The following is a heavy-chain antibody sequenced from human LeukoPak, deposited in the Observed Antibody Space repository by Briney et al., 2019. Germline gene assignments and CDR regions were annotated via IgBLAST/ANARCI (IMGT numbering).Heavy chain of an antibody. CDR1: GGSISNYY. Sequence: SETLSLTCAVYGGSISNYYWSWIRQPAGKGLEWIGRIYTSGSTNYNPSLKGRVTMSVDTSKNQFSLKLSSVTAADTAVYYCARDCSSTSCYYYYGMDVWGQGTTVTVSS. J-gene: IGHJ6*02. V-gene: IGHV4-4*07. D-gene: IGHD2-2*01. CDR2: IYTSGST. CDR3: ARDCSSTSCYYYYGMDV.